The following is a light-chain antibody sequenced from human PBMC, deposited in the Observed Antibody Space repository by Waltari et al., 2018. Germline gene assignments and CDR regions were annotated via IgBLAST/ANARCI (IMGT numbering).Light chain of an antibody. CDR1: QSIGRY. V-gene: IGKV3-20*01. CDR3: QNHERLPAT. CDR2: SAS. Sequence: EIVLTQSPGTLSLSPGERATLSCRASQSIGRYLAWYQQKPDQAPRLLILSASGRATGIPDRFSGSGSGTDFRLTISRLEPEDFAVYYCQNHERLPATFGQGTKVEIK. J-gene: IGKJ1*01.